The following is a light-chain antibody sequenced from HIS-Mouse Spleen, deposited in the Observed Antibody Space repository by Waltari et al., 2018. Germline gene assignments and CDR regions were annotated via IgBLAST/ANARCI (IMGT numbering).Light chain of an antibody. CDR3: MQALQTPYT. V-gene: IGKV2-28*01. Sequence: DIVMTQSPLSLPVTPGEPASISCRASQSLLHSNGYNYLDWYLQKPGQSPQLLIYWASNRAYGVPDRFSGSGSGTDFTLKISRVEAEDVGVYYCMQALQTPYTFGQGTKLEIK. CDR2: WAS. CDR1: QSLLHSNGYNY. J-gene: IGKJ2*01.